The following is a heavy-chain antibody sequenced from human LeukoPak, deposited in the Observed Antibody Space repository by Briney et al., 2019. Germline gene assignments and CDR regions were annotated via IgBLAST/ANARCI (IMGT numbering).Heavy chain of an antibody. CDR2: ISGSSDYI. D-gene: IGHD2-2*01. V-gene: IGHV3-21*01. Sequence: GGSLRLSCAASGFTFSGYSMNWVRQAPGKGLEWVSSISGSSDYIFYADLAKGRFTISRDNAKNSLYLQMNSLRAQDTAVYYCASGLPAATSWGQGTLVTVSS. CDR1: GFTFSGYS. CDR3: ASGLPAATS. J-gene: IGHJ4*02.